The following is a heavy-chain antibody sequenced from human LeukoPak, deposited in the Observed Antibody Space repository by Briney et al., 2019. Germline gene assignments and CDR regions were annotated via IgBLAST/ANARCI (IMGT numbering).Heavy chain of an antibody. CDR1: GGSFSGYY. CDR3: ARRRLGYYFDY. J-gene: IGHJ4*02. Sequence: ASETLSLTCGVYGGSFSGYYWSWIRQPPGKGLEWIGEINPRGSTNYNPSLKSRVTLSADTSKNQFSLTLNSVTAADMAVYYCARRRLGYYFDYWGQGTLVTVSS. V-gene: IGHV4-34*01. CDR2: INPRGST. D-gene: IGHD5-24*01.